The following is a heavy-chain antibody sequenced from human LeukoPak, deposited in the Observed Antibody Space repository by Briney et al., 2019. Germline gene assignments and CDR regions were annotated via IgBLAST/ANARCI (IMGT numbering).Heavy chain of an antibody. CDR1: GGTFSSYT. Sequence: GASVKVSCKASGGTFSSYTISWVRQAPGQGLEWMGRIIPILGIANYAQKFQGRVTITADKSTSTAYMELSSLRSEDTAVYYCARDEIGLPKERYYYYYGMDVWGQGTTVTVSS. V-gene: IGHV1-69*04. CDR3: ARDEIGLPKERYYYYYGMDV. D-gene: IGHD5/OR15-5a*01. J-gene: IGHJ6*02. CDR2: IIPILGIA.